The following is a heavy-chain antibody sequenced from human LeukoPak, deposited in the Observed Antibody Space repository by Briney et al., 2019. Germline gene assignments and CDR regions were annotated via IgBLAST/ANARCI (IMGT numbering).Heavy chain of an antibody. CDR2: IHDSGTT. Sequence: SETLSLTCSVSGGSISSYFWNWIRQPPGKGLEWIGHIHDSGTTHYNLSLKGRVTLSVDPSKSQFSLKMSSVTAADTAVYYCARRIAVAGYAFDIWGQGTMVTVSS. D-gene: IGHD6-19*01. V-gene: IGHV4-59*08. CDR3: ARRIAVAGYAFDI. CDR1: GGSISSYF. J-gene: IGHJ3*02.